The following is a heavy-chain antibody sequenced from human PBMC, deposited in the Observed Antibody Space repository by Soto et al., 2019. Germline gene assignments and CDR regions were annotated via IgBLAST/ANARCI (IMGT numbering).Heavy chain of an antibody. CDR3: AMGDYVGDYYYGMDV. V-gene: IGHV1-18*01. CDR2: ISAYNGNT. Sequence: GASVKVSCKASGYTFTSHGISWVRQAPGQGLEWMGWISAYNGNTNYAQKLQGRVTMTTDTSTSTAYMELRSLRSDDTAVYYCAMGDYVGDYYYGMDVWGQGTTVTVSS. J-gene: IGHJ6*02. D-gene: IGHD3-16*01. CDR1: GYTFTSHG.